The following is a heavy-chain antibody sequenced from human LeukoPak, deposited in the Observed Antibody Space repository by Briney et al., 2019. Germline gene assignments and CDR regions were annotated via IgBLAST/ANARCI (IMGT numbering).Heavy chain of an antibody. CDR2: IIPIFGTA. J-gene: IGHJ6*02. D-gene: IGHD2-8*01. CDR1: GGTFSSYG. Sequence: ASVKVSCKASGGTFSSYGISWVRQAPGQGLEWMGGIIPIFGTANYAQKFQGRVTITADESTSTAYMELSSLRSEDTAVYYCARGRSGYCTNGVCYPTYYYYYGMDVWGQGTTVTVSS. CDR3: ARGRSGYCTNGVCYPTYYYYYGMDV. V-gene: IGHV1-69*01.